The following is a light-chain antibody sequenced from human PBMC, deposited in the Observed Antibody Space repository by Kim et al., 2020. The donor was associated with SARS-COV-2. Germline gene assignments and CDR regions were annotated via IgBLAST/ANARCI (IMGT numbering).Light chain of an antibody. CDR2: KRK. J-gene: IGLJ3*02. Sequence: ALGETVRITCQGDSLRNYFASWYQQKPGQAPVLVMYKRKNRPSGIPDRFSGSRSGNTASLTITGAQAEDEADYYCNSRDRKGNHGVFGGGTQLTFL. CDR3: NSRDRKGNHGV. V-gene: IGLV3-19*01. CDR1: SLRNYF.